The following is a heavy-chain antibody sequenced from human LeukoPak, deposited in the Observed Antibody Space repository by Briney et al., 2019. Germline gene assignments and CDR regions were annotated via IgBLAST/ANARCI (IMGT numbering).Heavy chain of an antibody. CDR3: AKAWSSAVAGNYFDY. CDR2: ISYDGSNK. J-gene: IGHJ4*02. V-gene: IGHV3-30*18. Sequence: GGSLRLSCAASGFTFSYYSMNWVRQAPGKGLEWVAVISYDGSNKYYADSVKGRFTISRDNSKNTLYLQMNSLRAEDTAVYYCAKAWSSAVAGNYFDYWGQGTLVTVSS. D-gene: IGHD6-19*01. CDR1: GFTFSYYS.